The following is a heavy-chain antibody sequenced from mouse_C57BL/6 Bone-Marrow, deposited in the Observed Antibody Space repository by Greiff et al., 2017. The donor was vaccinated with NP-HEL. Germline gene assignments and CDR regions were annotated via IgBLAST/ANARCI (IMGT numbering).Heavy chain of an antibody. J-gene: IGHJ4*01. CDR3: ASNYGSSGDYYAMDY. CDR2: IFPGSGST. Sequence: VQLQQSGPELVKPGASVKISCKASGYTFTDYYINWVKQRPGQGLEWIGWIFPGSGSTYYNEKFKGKATLTVDKSSSTAYMLLSSLTSEDSAVYFCASNYGSSGDYYAMDYWGQGTSVTVSS. D-gene: IGHD1-1*01. CDR1: GYTFTDYY. V-gene: IGHV1-75*01.